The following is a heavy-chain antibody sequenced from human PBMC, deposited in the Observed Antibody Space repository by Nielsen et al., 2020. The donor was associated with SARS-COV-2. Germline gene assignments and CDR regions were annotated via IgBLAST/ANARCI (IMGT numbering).Heavy chain of an antibody. D-gene: IGHD3-10*01. V-gene: IGHV3-30*18. CDR3: AKAITMVRGVIPYYYYGMDV. CDR2: ISYDGSNK. Sequence: WIRQPPGKGLEWVAVISYDGSNKYYADSVKGRFTISRDNSKNTLYLQMNSLRAEDTAVYYCAKAITMVRGVIPYYYYGMDVWGQGTTVTVSS. J-gene: IGHJ6*02.